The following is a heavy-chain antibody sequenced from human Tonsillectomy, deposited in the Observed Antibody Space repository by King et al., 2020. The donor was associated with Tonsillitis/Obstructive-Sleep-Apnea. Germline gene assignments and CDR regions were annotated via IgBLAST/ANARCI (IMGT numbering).Heavy chain of an antibody. CDR1: GGSFSGYY. J-gene: IGHJ4*02. CDR2: INHSGST. Sequence: VQLQQWGAGLLKPSETLSLTCAVYGGSFSGYYWSWIRQPPGKGLEWIGEINHSGSTNYNPSLKSRVTISVDTSKNQFSLKLSSVTAADTAVYYCARKWGIAARPRSGYFDYWGQGTLVTVSS. V-gene: IGHV4-34*01. CDR3: ARKWGIAARPRSGYFDY. D-gene: IGHD6-6*01.